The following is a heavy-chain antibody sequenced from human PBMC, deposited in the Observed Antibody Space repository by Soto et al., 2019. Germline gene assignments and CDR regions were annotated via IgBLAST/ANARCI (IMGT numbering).Heavy chain of an antibody. V-gene: IGHV4-31*03. CDR1: GGSISRAVYY. Sequence: PSGTLSLTCTVSGGSISRAVYYWSWIRKHPGKGLEWIGYIYYSGSTYYNPSLKSRVTISVDTSKNQFSLKLSSVTAADTAVYYCAREPSGYSGYGRVFDYWGQGTLVTVSS. CDR3: AREPSGYSGYGRVFDY. J-gene: IGHJ4*02. D-gene: IGHD5-12*01. CDR2: IYYSGST.